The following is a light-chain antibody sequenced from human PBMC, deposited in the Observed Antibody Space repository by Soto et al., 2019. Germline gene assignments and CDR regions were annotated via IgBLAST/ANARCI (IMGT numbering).Light chain of an antibody. V-gene: IGLV2-23*01. CDR1: SSDVGGYSP. CDR3: AAWDDRLNDLV. J-gene: IGLJ2*01. CDR2: EGS. Sequence: QSALTQPASVSGSPGQSITVSCTGTSSDVGGYSPVSWYHQNPGKAPKLVIYEGSKRPSGVSNRLSGSKSGNTASLTISGLQAEDEGDYYCAAWDDRLNDLVFGGGTKVTVL.